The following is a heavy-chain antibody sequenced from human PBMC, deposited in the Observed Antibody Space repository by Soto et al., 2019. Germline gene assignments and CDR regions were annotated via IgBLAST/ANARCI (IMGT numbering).Heavy chain of an antibody. CDR2: ISLDGSRT. D-gene: IGHD3-22*01. CDR1: GFTFSTYW. Sequence: EVQLVESGGGLVQPGGSLRLSCAVSGFTFSTYWMHWVRQVPGKGLVWVSRISLDGSRTSYAVSVKGRFTISRDNAKNTLYLNMRSPRAEDSAVYFCVRDRDFYDGRGYASPGDAFDVWGQGTVVSVSS. J-gene: IGHJ3*01. CDR3: VRDRDFYDGRGYASPGDAFDV. V-gene: IGHV3-74*01.